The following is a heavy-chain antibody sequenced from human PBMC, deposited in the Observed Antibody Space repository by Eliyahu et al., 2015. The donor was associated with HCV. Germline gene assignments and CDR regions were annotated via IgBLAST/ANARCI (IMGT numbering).Heavy chain of an antibody. CDR3: ARMVLCSSTSCYSNWFDP. CDR2: INPNSGGT. Sequence: QVQLVQSGAEVKKPGASVKVSCKASGYTFTGYYMHWVRQAPGQGLEWMGWINPNSGGTNYAQKFQGRVTMTRDTSISTAYMELSRLRSDDTAVYYCARMVLCSSTSCYSNWFDPWGQGTLVTVSS. V-gene: IGHV1-2*02. J-gene: IGHJ5*02. CDR1: GYTFTGYY. D-gene: IGHD2-2*01.